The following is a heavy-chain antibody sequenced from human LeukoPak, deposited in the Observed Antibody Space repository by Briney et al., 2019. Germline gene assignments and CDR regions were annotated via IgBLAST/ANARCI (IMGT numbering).Heavy chain of an antibody. V-gene: IGHV7-4-1*02. Sequence: ASVKVSCKASGYTFTSYAMNWVRQAPGQGLEWMGCINTNTGNPTYAQGFTGRFVFSLDTSVSTAYLQISSLKAEDTAVYYCARARSGWASDAFDIWGQGTMVTVSS. CDR3: ARARSGWASDAFDI. CDR1: GYTFTSYA. CDR2: INTNTGNP. J-gene: IGHJ3*02. D-gene: IGHD6-19*01.